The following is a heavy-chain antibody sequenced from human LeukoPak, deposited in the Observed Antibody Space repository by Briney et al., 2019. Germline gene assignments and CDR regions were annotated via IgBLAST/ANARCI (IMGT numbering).Heavy chain of an antibody. D-gene: IGHD3-3*01. CDR2: ISTYNGNT. J-gene: IGHJ4*02. Sequence: GASVTVSCKASGYTFNSYDISWVRQAPGQGLEWMAWISTYNGNTNYAQKVQGRATMTTDTSTSTAYMELRSLRSDDTAVYYCARVLRYDFWSVYYFDYWGQGTRVTVSS. CDR1: GYTFNSYD. CDR3: ARVLRYDFWSVYYFDY. V-gene: IGHV1-18*01.